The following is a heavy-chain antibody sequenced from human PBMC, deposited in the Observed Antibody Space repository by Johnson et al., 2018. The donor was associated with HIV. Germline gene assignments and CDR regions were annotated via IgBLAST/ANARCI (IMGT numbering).Heavy chain of an antibody. CDR3: ARPSSGWYFDAFDI. CDR1: GFTFSSSA. Sequence: VQLVESGGGVVQPGRSLRLSCAASGFTFSSSAMHWVRQAPGKGLEWVSAISGSGGSTYYADSVKGRFTISRDNSKNTLYLQMNSLRAEDTAVYYCARPSSGWYFDAFDIWGQGTMVTVSS. D-gene: IGHD6-19*01. CDR2: ISGSGGST. J-gene: IGHJ3*02. V-gene: IGHV3-23*04.